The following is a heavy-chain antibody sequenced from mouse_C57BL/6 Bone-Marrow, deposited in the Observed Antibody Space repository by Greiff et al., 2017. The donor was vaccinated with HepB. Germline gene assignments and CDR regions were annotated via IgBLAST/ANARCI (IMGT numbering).Heavy chain of an antibody. Sequence: VKLQESGAELVKPGASVKLSCKASGYTFTEYTIHWVKQRSGQGLEWIGWFYPGSGSIKYNEKFKDKATLTADKSSSTVYMELSRLTSEDSAVYFCARRYGYDGNFDYWGQGTTLTVSS. CDR1: GYTFTEYT. V-gene: IGHV1-62-2*01. J-gene: IGHJ2*01. CDR3: ARRYGYDGNFDY. CDR2: FYPGSGSI. D-gene: IGHD2-2*01.